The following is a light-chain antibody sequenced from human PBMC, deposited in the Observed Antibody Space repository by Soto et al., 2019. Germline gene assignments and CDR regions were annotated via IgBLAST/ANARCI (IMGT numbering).Light chain of an antibody. Sequence: AIRMTQSPSSLSASTGDRVTITCRASQGISSYLAWYQQKPGKAPKLLIYAASSLQSGVPSRFSGSGSGTDFTFTISSLQPEDFATYYCQQGSSFPWTFGQGTKVDIK. J-gene: IGKJ1*01. V-gene: IGKV1-8*01. CDR1: QGISSY. CDR3: QQGSSFPWT. CDR2: AAS.